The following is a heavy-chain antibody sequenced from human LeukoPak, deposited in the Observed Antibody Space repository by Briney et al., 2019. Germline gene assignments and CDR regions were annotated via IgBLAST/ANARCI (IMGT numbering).Heavy chain of an antibody. CDR3: ARDLLWTPVPAAMIHNWFDP. D-gene: IGHD2-2*01. Sequence: PGGSLRLSCAASGFTFSSYSMNWVRQAPGKGLEWVSSISSSSSYIYYADSVKGRFTISRDNAKNSLYLQMNSLRAEDTAVYYCARDLLWTPVPAAMIHNWFDPWGQGTLVTVSS. V-gene: IGHV3-21*01. J-gene: IGHJ5*02. CDR2: ISSSSSYI. CDR1: GFTFSSYS.